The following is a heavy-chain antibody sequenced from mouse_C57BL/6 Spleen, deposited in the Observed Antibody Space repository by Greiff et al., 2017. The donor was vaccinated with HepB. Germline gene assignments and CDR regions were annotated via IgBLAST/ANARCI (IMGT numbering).Heavy chain of an antibody. Sequence: VKLMESEPELVKPGASVKISCKASGYSFTSYYIHWVKQRPGQGLEWIGWIYPGSGNTKYNEKFKGKATLTADTSSSTAYMHLSSLTSEDSAVYYCARRDYDPLFAYWGQGTLVTVSA. CDR2: IYPGSGNT. CDR3: ARRDYDPLFAY. J-gene: IGHJ3*01. D-gene: IGHD2-4*01. V-gene: IGHV1-66*01. CDR1: GYSFTSYY.